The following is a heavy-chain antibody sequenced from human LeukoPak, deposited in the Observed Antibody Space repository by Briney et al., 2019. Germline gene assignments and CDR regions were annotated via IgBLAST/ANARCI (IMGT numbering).Heavy chain of an antibody. V-gene: IGHV3-23*01. CDR3: ATRSNNWYVLAY. J-gene: IGHJ4*02. Sequence: GGSLRLSCAASTFTFSSYNMNWVRQAPGKGLGWVSSISGSGGGTYYADSVKGRFTISRDNSNNTLYLQMNSLRGEDTAVYHCATRSNNWYVLAYWGQGTLVTVSS. D-gene: IGHD6-13*01. CDR1: TFTFSSYN. CDR2: ISGSGGGT.